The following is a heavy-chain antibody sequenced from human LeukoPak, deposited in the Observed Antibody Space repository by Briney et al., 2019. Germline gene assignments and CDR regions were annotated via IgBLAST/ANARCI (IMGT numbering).Heavy chain of an antibody. CDR3: AKDDNYISFSS. CDR2: IIEDGGLR. Sequence: GGSLRLSCAASGFTFSGYWMTWVRQAPGKGLEWVANIIEDGGLRYYVYSVKGRFIISGDNTNKSLYLQMNSLTAKATAVYYCAKDDNYISFSSCGQGTLATVSS. V-gene: IGHV3-7*04. J-gene: IGHJ5*02. D-gene: IGHD3-10*01. CDR1: GFTFSGYW.